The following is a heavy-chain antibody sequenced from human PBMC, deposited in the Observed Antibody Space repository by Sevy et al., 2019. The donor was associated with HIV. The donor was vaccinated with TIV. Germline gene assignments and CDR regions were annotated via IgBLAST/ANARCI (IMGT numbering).Heavy chain of an antibody. CDR2: IWFDGSNT. J-gene: IGHJ4*01. D-gene: IGHD4-17*01. CDR1: GFTFSSFG. V-gene: IGHV3-33*01. Sequence: GGSLRLSCAASGFTFSSFGMHWVRQAPGKGLEWVAVIWFDGSNTYYADSVKGRFTISRDNAKNTLHLQMNSLRADDKVVYYCARDLEVYDSGDYGPAFMPDFWGHGTLVTVSS. CDR3: ARDLEVYDSGDYGPAFMPDF.